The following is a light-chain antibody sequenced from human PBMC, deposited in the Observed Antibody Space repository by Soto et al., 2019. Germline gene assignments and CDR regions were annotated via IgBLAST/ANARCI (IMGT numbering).Light chain of an antibody. CDR1: QTISTY. J-gene: IGKJ2*01. CDR3: QQSYSARRT. V-gene: IGKV1-39*01. CDR2: AAS. Sequence: DIQMTQSPSSLSASVGDRVTITCRASQTISTYLNWYHQKPWKAPKLLIFAASSLRSGVPSRFSGSGSGTAFTLTITNLQPEDFATYDCQQSYSARRTFGHGNQL.